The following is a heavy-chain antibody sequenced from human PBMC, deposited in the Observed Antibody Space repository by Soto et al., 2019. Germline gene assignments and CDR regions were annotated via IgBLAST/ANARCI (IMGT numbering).Heavy chain of an antibody. J-gene: IGHJ4*02. V-gene: IGHV3-23*01. CDR2: ISGSGGST. D-gene: IGHD3-9*01. CDR1: GFTFSSYA. Sequence: GGSLRLSCAASGFTFSSYAMSWVRQAPGKGLEWVSAISGSGGSTYYADSVKGRFTISRDNSKNTLYLQMNSLRAEDTAVYYCAKSRYFDWLTAPLDYWGQGTLVTVSS. CDR3: AKSRYFDWLTAPLDY.